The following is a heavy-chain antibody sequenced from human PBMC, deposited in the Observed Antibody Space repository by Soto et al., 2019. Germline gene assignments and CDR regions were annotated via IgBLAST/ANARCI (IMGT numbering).Heavy chain of an antibody. CDR3: GRLYCSASSCSSVGAFDT. CDR2: IWFDGSDK. Sequence: QVQLVESGGGVVQPGRSLRLSCAASGFTFSSYGMHWVRQAPGKGLEWVALIWFDGSDKYYTESVKGRFTISRDNSKSTLYLKMNGLRAEDRAVFYCGRLYCSASSCSSVGAFDTRGQGKMVTVSS. J-gene: IGHJ3*02. CDR1: GFTFSSYG. D-gene: IGHD2-2*01. V-gene: IGHV3-33*01.